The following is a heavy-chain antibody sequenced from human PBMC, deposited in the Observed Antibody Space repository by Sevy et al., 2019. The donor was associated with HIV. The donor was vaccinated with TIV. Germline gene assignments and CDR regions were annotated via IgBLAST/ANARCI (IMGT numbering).Heavy chain of an antibody. Sequence: GGSLRLSCAASGFTFSSYDMHWVRQAPGKGLEWVAVIWLDGSNKYYADSVKGRFTISRDNSKNKLYLKMNSLRAEDTAVYYCARDRTYYYDSSNPGAFDIWGQGTMVTVSS. J-gene: IGHJ3*02. CDR2: IWLDGSNK. CDR1: GFTFSSYD. D-gene: IGHD3-22*01. V-gene: IGHV3-33*01. CDR3: ARDRTYYYDSSNPGAFDI.